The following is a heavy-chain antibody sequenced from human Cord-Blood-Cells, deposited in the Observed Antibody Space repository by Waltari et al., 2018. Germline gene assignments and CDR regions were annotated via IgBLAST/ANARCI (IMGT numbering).Heavy chain of an antibody. V-gene: IGHV3-48*03. CDR1: GFTSSSYE. CDR3: ARESITGTNWFDP. Sequence: EVQLVESGGGLVQPGGSLRLSCAASGFTSSSYEMNWVRQAPGKGLEWVSYISSSGSTIYYADSVKGRFTISRDNAKNSLYLQMNSLRAEDTAVYYCARESITGTNWFDPWGQGTLVTVSS. CDR2: ISSSGSTI. J-gene: IGHJ5*02. D-gene: IGHD1-7*01.